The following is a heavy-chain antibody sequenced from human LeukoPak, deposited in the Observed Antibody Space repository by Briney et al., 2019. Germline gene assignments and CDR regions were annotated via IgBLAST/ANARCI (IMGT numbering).Heavy chain of an antibody. CDR2: ISGSGGST. Sequence: PGGSLRLSCAASRFTFSSYAMSWVRQAPGKGLEWVSAISGSGGSTYYADSVKGRFTISRDNSKNTLYLQMNSLRAEDTAVYYCAKGLYQLLYGFDYWGQGTLVTVSS. V-gene: IGHV3-23*01. CDR3: AKGLYQLLYGFDY. J-gene: IGHJ4*02. CDR1: RFTFSSYA. D-gene: IGHD2-2*02.